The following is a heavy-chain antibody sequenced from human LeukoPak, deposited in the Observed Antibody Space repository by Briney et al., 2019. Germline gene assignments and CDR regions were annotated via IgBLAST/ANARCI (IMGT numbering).Heavy chain of an antibody. CDR3: ASSNDNWNYYAFDI. CDR1: GYTFTGYY. CDR2: INPNSGGT. Sequence: ASVKVSCKASGYTFTGYYMHWVRQAPGQGLEWMGWINPNSGGTNYAQKFQGRVTMTRDTSISTAYMELSRLRSDDAAVYYCASSNDNWNYYAFDIWGQGTMVTVSS. J-gene: IGHJ3*02. V-gene: IGHV1-2*02. D-gene: IGHD1-7*01.